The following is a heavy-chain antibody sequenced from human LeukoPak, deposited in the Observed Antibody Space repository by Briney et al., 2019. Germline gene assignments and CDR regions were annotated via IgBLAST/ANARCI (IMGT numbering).Heavy chain of an antibody. Sequence: PSETLPLTCTVSGGSISSYYWSWIRQPPGKGLEWIGYIYYSGSTNYNPSLKSRVTISVDTSKNQFSLKLSSVTAADTAVYYCARERTDRGSGIAAAGPDYWGQGTLVTVSS. V-gene: IGHV4-59*12. CDR3: ARERTDRGSGIAAAGPDY. CDR1: GGSISSYY. D-gene: IGHD6-13*01. J-gene: IGHJ4*02. CDR2: IYYSGST.